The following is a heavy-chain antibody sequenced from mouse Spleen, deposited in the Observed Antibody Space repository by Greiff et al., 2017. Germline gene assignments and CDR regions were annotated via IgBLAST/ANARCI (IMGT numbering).Heavy chain of an antibody. J-gene: IGHJ3*01. D-gene: IGHD2-4*01. Sequence: QVQLQQPGAELVMPGASVKLSCKASGYTFTSYWMHWVKQRPGQGLEWIGEIDPSDSYTNYNQKFKGKATLTVDKSSSTAYMQLSSLTSEDSAVYYCARWRLRRGFAYWGQGTLVTVSA. CDR3: ARWRLRRGFAY. CDR1: GYTFTSYW. V-gene: IGHV1-69*01. CDR2: IDPSDSYT.